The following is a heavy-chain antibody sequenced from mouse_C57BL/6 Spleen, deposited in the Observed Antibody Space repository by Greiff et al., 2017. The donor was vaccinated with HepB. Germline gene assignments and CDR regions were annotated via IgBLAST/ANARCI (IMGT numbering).Heavy chain of an antibody. D-gene: IGHD2-4*01. Sequence: VQLQQSGAELVRPGASVTLSCKASGYTFTDYEMHWVKQTPVHGLEWIGAIDPETGGTAYNQKFKGKAILTADKSSSTAYLELRSLTSEDSAVYYCTRGSKDDDDGAWFAYWGQGTLVTVSA. CDR2: IDPETGGT. J-gene: IGHJ3*01. CDR3: TRGSKDDDDGAWFAY. V-gene: IGHV1-15*01. CDR1: GYTFTDYE.